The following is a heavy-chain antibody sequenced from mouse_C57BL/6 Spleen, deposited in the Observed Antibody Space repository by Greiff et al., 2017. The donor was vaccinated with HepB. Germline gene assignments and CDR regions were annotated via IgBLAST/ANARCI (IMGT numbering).Heavy chain of an antibody. CDR1: VYTFTTYW. CDR2: IDPSDSYT. CDR3: ARGDYSNYWFAY. Sequence: QVQLNQPGPELVKPVSSVTLSCKASVYTFTTYWTQWVNQRPGQGLEWIGEIDPSDSYTNYNQKFKGKATLTVDTSSSTAYMQLSSLTSEDSAVYYCARGDYSNYWFAYWGQGTLVTVSA. V-gene: IGHV1-50*01. D-gene: IGHD2-5*01. J-gene: IGHJ3*01.